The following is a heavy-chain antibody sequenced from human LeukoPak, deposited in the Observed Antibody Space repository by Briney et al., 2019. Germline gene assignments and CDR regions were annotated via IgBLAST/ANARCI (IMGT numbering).Heavy chain of an antibody. Sequence: GGSLRLSCAASGFTFSNAWMNWVRQAPGKGLEWVSFIYSGGNTHYSDSVKGRFTISRDNSKNTLYLQMNSLRADDTAVYYCARRAGEYSHPYDYWGQGTLVTVSS. CDR1: GFTFSNAW. D-gene: IGHD4-17*01. CDR3: ARRAGEYSHPYDY. V-gene: IGHV3-53*01. CDR2: IYSGGNT. J-gene: IGHJ4*02.